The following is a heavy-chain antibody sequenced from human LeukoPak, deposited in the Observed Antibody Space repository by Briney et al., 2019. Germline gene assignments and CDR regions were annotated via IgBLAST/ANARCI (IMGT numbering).Heavy chain of an antibody. V-gene: IGHV4-61*02. D-gene: IGHD3-22*01. J-gene: IGHJ3*02. Sequence: SETLSLMCTVSGDSISSGDYYWSWIRQPAGEGLEWIGRISSSGSTNYNPSLKSRVTISVDTSKNQFSLKLSSVTAADTAVYFCARGPYSYDSSGAFDIWGQGTMVTV. CDR1: GDSISSGDYY. CDR2: ISSSGST. CDR3: ARGPYSYDSSGAFDI.